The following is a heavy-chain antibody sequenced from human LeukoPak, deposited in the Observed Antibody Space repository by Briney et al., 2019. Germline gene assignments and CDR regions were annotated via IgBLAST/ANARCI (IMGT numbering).Heavy chain of an antibody. J-gene: IGHJ4*02. V-gene: IGHV3-33*06. Sequence: PGGSLRLSCAASGFTFSSYGMHWVRQALGKGLEWVAVIWYDGSNKYHADSVKGRFTIFRDNSKNTLYLQMNSLRAEDTAVYFCAKRGVVIRVILVGFHKEAYYFDSWGQGALVTVSS. CDR2: IWYDGSNK. D-gene: IGHD3-22*01. CDR3: AKRGVVIRVILVGFHKEAYYFDS. CDR1: GFTFSSYG.